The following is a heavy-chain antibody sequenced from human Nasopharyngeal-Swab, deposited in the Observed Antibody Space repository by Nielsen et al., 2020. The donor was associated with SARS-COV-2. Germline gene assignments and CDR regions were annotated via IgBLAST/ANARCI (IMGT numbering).Heavy chain of an antibody. Sequence: GESLKISCTASGFNFDDYGMSWVRQAPGKGLEWVSGINGNGGSAGYADSVKGRFAISRDNAENSLYLQMNSLRAEDTAVYYCARSLILQRDAFDIWGQGTMVTVSS. V-gene: IGHV3-20*04. CDR2: INGNGGSA. CDR3: ARSLILQRDAFDI. J-gene: IGHJ3*02. D-gene: IGHD1-1*01. CDR1: GFNFDDYG.